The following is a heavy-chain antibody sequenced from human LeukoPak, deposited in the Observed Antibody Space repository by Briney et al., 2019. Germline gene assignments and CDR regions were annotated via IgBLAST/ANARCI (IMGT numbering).Heavy chain of an antibody. Sequence: SETLSLTCSVYGGSISTYYWSWIRQPPGKGLEWIGYINYSGTTNYNPSLKSRVTISVDTSKNHFSLRLNSVTAADTAVYFCARFGSDSFGYKYYFDSWGQGILVTVSS. CDR2: INYSGTT. V-gene: IGHV4-59*08. CDR3: ARFGSDSFGYKYYFDS. J-gene: IGHJ4*02. CDR1: GGSISTYY. D-gene: IGHD3-22*01.